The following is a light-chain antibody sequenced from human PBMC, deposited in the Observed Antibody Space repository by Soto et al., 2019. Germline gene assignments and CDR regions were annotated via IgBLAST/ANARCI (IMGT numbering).Light chain of an antibody. CDR2: GVS. V-gene: IGKV3-20*01. CDR1: QSLSSNY. CDR3: EQYVSAPIT. Sequence: FSPGESHTLSCQASQSLSSNYLAWYQQQPGQAPRLLIYGVSSRATGVPVSFSGSGSGTDFTLTISRLAPEDFAVYYCEQYVSAPITFGQGTRVEIK. J-gene: IGKJ5*01.